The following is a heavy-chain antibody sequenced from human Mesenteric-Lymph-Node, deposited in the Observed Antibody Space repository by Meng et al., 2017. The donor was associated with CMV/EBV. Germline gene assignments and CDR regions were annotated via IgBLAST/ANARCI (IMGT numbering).Heavy chain of an antibody. Sequence: ASVKVSCKASGYTFTGYYMHWVRQAPGQGLEWMGWINPNSGGTNYAQKFQGRVTMTRDTSISTAYMELRRLTSDDTAMYFCARDQAVEEAEDYWGQGTLVTVSS. D-gene: IGHD6-13*01. CDR1: GYTFTGYY. CDR3: ARDQAVEEAEDY. J-gene: IGHJ4*02. V-gene: IGHV1-2*02. CDR2: INPNSGGT.